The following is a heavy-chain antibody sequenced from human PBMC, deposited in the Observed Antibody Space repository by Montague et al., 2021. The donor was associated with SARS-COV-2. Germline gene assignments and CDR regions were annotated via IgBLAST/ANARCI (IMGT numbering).Heavy chain of an antibody. J-gene: IGHJ4*02. CDR3: ARGFDY. V-gene: IGHV4-59*08. Sequence: SETLSLTCTVSGGSISGYYWSWIRQPPGKGPEWTGYIYYSGSTNYNPSLKSRVTISVDTSKNQFSLKLSSVTAADTAVYYCARGFDYWGQGTLVTVSS. CDR1: GGSISGYY. CDR2: IYYSGST.